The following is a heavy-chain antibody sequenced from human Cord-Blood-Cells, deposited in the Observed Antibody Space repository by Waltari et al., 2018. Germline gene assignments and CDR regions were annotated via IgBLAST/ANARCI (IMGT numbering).Heavy chain of an antibody. D-gene: IGHD6-13*01. J-gene: IGHJ4*02. CDR1: GGPFSGYD. CDR2: IIPIFGTA. Sequence: QVQLVQSGAEVQKLGSSVTVTSRASGGPFSGYDIRWARQAPGQGLEWMGGIIPIFGTANYAQKFQGRVTITADESTSTAYMELSSLRSEDTAVYYCAGHSSSWFDYWGQGTLVTVSS. CDR3: AGHSSSWFDY. V-gene: IGHV1-69*01.